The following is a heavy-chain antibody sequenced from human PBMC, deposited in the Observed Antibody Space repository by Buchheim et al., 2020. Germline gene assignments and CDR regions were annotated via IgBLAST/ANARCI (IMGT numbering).Heavy chain of an antibody. CDR1: GGSISSINW. V-gene: IGHV4-4*02. D-gene: IGHD1-26*01. Sequence: QMQLQESGPGLVKPSGTLSLTCAVSGGSISSINWWSWVRQPPGKGLEWIGDIYHSGSTDCNPSLKSRVTISVDKSKNQFSLKLSFVTAADTAVYFCSRAVTSTYYRGKWFDPWGQGTL. CDR2: IYHSGST. J-gene: IGHJ5*02. CDR3: SRAVTSTYYRGKWFDP.